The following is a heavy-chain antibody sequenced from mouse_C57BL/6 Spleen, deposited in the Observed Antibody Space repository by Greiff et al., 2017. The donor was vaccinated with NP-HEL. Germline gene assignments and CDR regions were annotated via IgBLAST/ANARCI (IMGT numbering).Heavy chain of an antibody. Sequence: VQLQQSGAELARPGASVKLSCKASGYTFTSYGISWVKQRTGQGLEWIGEIYPRSGNTYYNEKFKGKATLTADKSSSTAYSELRSLTSEDSAVYFCARSEDGSSLFDYWGQGTTLTVSS. J-gene: IGHJ2*01. CDR1: GYTFTSYG. V-gene: IGHV1-81*01. CDR3: ARSEDGSSLFDY. D-gene: IGHD1-1*01. CDR2: IYPRSGNT.